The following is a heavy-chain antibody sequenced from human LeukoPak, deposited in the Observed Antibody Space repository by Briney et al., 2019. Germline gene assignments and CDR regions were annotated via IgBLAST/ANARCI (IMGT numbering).Heavy chain of an antibody. V-gene: IGHV4-61*01. J-gene: IGHJ4*02. CDR2: IYYSGST. CDR3: AREAGSSGSFDY. D-gene: IGHD6-19*01. Sequence: AETLSLTCTVSGGSVSSGSYYWSWIRQPPGQGLEWIGYIYYSGSTKYNPSLKSRVTISADTSKNQFSLKLTSVTAADTAVYYCAREAGSSGSFDYWGQGTLVTVSS. CDR1: GGSVSSGSYY.